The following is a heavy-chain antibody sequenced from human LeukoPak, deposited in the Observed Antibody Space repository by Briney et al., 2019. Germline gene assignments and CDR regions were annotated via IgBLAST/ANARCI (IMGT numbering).Heavy chain of an antibody. D-gene: IGHD6-13*01. CDR3: AKRGHYSINWYHYFDY. CDR1: GITFSSFG. CDR2: IASNGGSE. V-gene: IGHV3-30*18. J-gene: IGHJ4*02. Sequence: GRSLRLSCAAPGITFSSFGMHWVRQAPGKGLEWVAAIASNGGSEYYADSVKGRFTISRDNSKNTLFLQMNSLRPDDTAVYYCAKRGHYSINWYHYFDYWGQGTLVTVSS.